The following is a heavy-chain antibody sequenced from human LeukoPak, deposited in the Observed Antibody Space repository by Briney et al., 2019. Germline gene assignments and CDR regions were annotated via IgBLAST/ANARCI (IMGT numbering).Heavy chain of an antibody. Sequence: SETLSLTCTVSGGSISSYWWSWIRQPPGKGLEWVGYIYYTGSTNYNPSLKSRASMSVDTSKNQFSPKLSSVTAADTAVYYCARARDQRIDYGGQGPLVTVSS. J-gene: IGHJ4*02. D-gene: IGHD1-1*01. CDR3: ARARDQRIDY. CDR1: GGSISSYW. CDR2: IYYTGST. V-gene: IGHV4-59*01.